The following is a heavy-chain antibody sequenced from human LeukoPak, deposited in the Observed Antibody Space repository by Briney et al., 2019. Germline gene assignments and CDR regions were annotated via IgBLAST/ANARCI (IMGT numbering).Heavy chain of an antibody. CDR1: GFTFSSYA. Sequence: GGSLRLSCAASGFTFSSYAMSWVRQAPGKGLEWVSAISGSGGSTYYADSVKGRFTISRDNAKNSLYLQMNSLRAEDTALYYCAKESGLAAAYDYWGQGTLVTVSS. D-gene: IGHD6-13*01. J-gene: IGHJ4*02. CDR3: AKESGLAAAYDY. V-gene: IGHV3-23*01. CDR2: ISGSGGST.